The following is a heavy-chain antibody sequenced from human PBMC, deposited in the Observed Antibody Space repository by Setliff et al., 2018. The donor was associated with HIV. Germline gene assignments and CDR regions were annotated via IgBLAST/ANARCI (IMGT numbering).Heavy chain of an antibody. Sequence: GGSLRLSCAAPGFTFSSYWMHWVRQAPGKGLVWVSRINSDNREIYADSVKGRFTISRDNAKNTVYLQMNSLRAEDTAVYYCATIWMRGAYFDYWGQGTLVTVSS. D-gene: IGHD3-3*01. J-gene: IGHJ4*02. CDR3: ATIWMRGAYFDY. CDR2: INSDNRE. CDR1: GFTFSSYW. V-gene: IGHV3-74*01.